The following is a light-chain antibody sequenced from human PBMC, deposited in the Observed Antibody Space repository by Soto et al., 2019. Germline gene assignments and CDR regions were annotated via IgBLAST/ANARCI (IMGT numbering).Light chain of an antibody. CDR1: QSVSSN. J-gene: IGKJ1*01. V-gene: IGKV3-15*01. CDR2: GAS. CDR3: QHYNKWPPWT. Sequence: EIVMTQSPGTLSVSPGERATLSCRASQSVSSNVAWYQQKPGQAPRLLIYGASTRATGIPARFSGSGSGTEFTLTISSLKSEDFAVYYCQHYNKWPPWTFGQGTKVEIK.